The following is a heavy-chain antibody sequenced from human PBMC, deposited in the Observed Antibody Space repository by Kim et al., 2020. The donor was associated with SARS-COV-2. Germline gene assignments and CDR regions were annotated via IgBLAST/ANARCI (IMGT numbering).Heavy chain of an antibody. CDR2: IGTAGDT. Sequence: GGSLRLSCAASGFTFSSYDMHWVRQATGKGLEWVSAIGTAGDTYYPGSVKGRFTISRENAKNSLYLQMNSLRAGVTAVYYCARGGRRYFDWLPAGYGMDVWGQGTTVTVSS. CDR1: GFTFSSYD. V-gene: IGHV3-13*01. J-gene: IGHJ6*02. D-gene: IGHD3-9*01. CDR3: ARGGRRYFDWLPAGYGMDV.